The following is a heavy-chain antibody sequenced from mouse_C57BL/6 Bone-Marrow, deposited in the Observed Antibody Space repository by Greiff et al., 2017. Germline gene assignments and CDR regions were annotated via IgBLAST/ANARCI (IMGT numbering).Heavy chain of an antibody. CDR1: GYTFTNYW. CDR3: TRWLPSYFDV. J-gene: IGHJ1*03. Sequence: QVQLQQSGAELVRPGTSVKLSCKASGYTFTNYWIGWAQQRPGQGLEWIGVLYPGGGYTNYNEKFTGKSTLTADKSSSTAYMQFSGLSSEDSAIYYCTRWLPSYFDVWGTGTTVTVSS. D-gene: IGHD1-2*01. V-gene: IGHV1-63*01. CDR2: LYPGGGYT.